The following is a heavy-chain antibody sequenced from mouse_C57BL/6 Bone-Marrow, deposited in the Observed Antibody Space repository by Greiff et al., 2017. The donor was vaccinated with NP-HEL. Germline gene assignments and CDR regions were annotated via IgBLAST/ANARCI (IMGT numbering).Heavy chain of an antibody. CDR3: ARAYDGYYPHYAMDY. Sequence: DVKLVESGGGLVKPGGSLKLSCAASGFTFSDYGMHWVRQAPEKGLEWVAYISSGSSTIYYADTVKGRFTISRDNAKNTLFLQMTSLRSEDTAMYYCARAYDGYYPHYAMDYWGQGTSVTVSS. D-gene: IGHD2-3*01. J-gene: IGHJ4*01. V-gene: IGHV5-17*01. CDR2: ISSGSSTI. CDR1: GFTFSDYG.